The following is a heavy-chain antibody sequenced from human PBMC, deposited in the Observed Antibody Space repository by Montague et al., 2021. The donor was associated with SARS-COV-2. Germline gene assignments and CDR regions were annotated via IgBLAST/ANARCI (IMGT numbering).Heavy chain of an antibody. J-gene: IGHJ4*02. CDR2: ISNGSYAS. V-gene: IGHV3-23*01. CDR3: AKGGPACNDLRCWYYFDS. CDR1: GFTFSSYA. D-gene: IGHD2/OR15-2a*01. Sequence: SLRLSCAASGFTFSSYAMTWVRQAPGMGLEWISAISNGSYASYYADSVEGRFTISRDNSKNTLYLQLNSLRAEDTALYYCAKGGPACNDLRCWYYFDSWGQGTLVTVSS.